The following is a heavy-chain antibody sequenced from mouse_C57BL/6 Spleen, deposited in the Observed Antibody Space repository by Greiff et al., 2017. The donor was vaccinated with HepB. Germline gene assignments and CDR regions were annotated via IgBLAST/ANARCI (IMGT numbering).Heavy chain of an antibody. V-gene: IGHV1-26*01. CDR2: INPNNGGT. Sequence: EVQLQQSGPELVKPGASVKISCKASGYTFTDYYMNWVKQSHGKSLEWIGVINPNNGGTSSNQKFKGKATFTVDKSSSTAYMELRSLTSDDSAVYYCARQGILLRLAWFAYWGQGTLVTVSA. CDR3: ARQGILLRLAWFAY. J-gene: IGHJ3*01. D-gene: IGHD1-2*01. CDR1: GYTFTDYY.